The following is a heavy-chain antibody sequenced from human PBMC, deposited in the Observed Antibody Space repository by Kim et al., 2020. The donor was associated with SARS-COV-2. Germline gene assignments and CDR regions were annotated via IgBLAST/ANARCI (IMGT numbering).Heavy chain of an antibody. J-gene: IGHJ6*02. CDR3: ARHEAGVGIAARPEGMDV. Sequence: GESLKISCKGSGYSFTSYWIGWVRQMPGKGLEWMGIIYPGDSDTRYSPSFQGQVTISADKSISTAYLQWSSLKASDTAMYYCARHEAGVGIAARPEGMDVWGQGTTVTVSS. D-gene: IGHD6-6*01. V-gene: IGHV5-51*01. CDR2: IYPGDSDT. CDR1: GYSFTSYW.